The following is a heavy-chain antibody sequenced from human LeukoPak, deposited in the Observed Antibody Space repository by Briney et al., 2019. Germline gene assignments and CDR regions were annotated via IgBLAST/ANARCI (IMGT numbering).Heavy chain of an antibody. V-gene: IGHV4-30-2*01. Sequence: SQTLSLTCAVSGGFISSGGYSWSWIRQPPGKGLEWIGYIYHSGSTYYNPSLKSRVTISVDRSKNQFSLKLSSVTAADTAVYYCARESHGFDYWGQGTLVTVSS. J-gene: IGHJ4*02. CDR3: ARESHGFDY. CDR1: GGFISSGGYS. CDR2: IYHSGST.